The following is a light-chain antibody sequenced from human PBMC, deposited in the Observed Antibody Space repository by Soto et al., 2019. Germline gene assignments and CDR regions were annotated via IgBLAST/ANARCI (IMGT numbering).Light chain of an antibody. CDR1: QGISSY. J-gene: IGKJ1*01. V-gene: IGKV1-8*01. Sequence: AIRMTQSPSSFSASTGDRVTITCRASQGISSYLTWYQQKPGKAPKLLIYAASTLQSGVPSRFSGSGSGTDFTLTFSCLQSEDFATYYCQQYYTYPRTFCQGTKVEIK. CDR3: QQYYTYPRT. CDR2: AAS.